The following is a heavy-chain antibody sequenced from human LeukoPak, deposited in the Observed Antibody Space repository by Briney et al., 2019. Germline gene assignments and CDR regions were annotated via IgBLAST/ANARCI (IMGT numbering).Heavy chain of an antibody. CDR2: LYRVGDT. Sequence: GGSLRLSCAASGFTVSSSFMSWVRQAPGKGLEWVAVLYRVGDTYYRDSVKGRFTISRDDSKNTLYLQMNSLRAEDTAVYYCARDKGPLDYWGQGTLVTVSS. V-gene: IGHV3-66*01. CDR1: GFTVSSSF. CDR3: ARDKGPLDY. J-gene: IGHJ4*02.